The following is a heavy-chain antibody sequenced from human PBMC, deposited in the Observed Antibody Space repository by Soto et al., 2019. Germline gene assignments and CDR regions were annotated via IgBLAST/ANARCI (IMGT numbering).Heavy chain of an antibody. D-gene: IGHD4-17*01. CDR2: IYYRGYN. V-gene: IGHV4-30-4*01. CDR1: GGSIRSSDSY. CDR3: ARASVTRFYFDY. J-gene: IGHJ4*02. Sequence: QVQLQESGPGLVKPSQTLSLTCTVSGGSIRSSDSYWSWIRKPPGKGMEWIGYIYYRGYNYNNPSLQIRLTIAIDTSKKHFSLKLISVTAADTALYYCARASVTRFYFDYWGQGTLVTVSP.